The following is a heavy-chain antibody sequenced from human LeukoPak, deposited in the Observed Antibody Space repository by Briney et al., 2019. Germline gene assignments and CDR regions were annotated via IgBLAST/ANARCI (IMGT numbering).Heavy chain of an antibody. CDR3: ANSPYRSSTSCYLYSGY. CDR1: GFTFSSYA. CDR2: ISGSGGST. Sequence: GGSLRLSCAASGFTFSSYAMSWVRQAPGKGLEWVSAISGSGGSTYYADSVKGRFTISRDNSKNTLYLQMNSLRAEDTAVYYCANSPYRSSTSCYLYSGYWGQGTLVTVSS. V-gene: IGHV3-23*01. J-gene: IGHJ4*02. D-gene: IGHD2-2*01.